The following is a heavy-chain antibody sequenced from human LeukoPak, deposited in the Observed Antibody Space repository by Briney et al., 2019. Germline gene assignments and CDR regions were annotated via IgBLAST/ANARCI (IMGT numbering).Heavy chain of an antibody. CDR1: GFTFSSYA. Sequence: GRSLRLSCAASGFTFSSYAMHWVRQAPGKGLEWVAVISYDGSNKYYADSVKGRFTISRDNSKNTLYLQMNSLRAEDTAVYYCARSLYSPGDYYYMDVWGKGTTVTVSS. CDR2: ISYDGSNK. CDR3: ARSLYSPGDYYYMDV. J-gene: IGHJ6*03. D-gene: IGHD2-15*01. V-gene: IGHV3-30-3*01.